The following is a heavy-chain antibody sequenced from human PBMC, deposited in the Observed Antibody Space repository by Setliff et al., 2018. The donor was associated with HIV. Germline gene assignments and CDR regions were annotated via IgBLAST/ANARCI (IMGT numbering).Heavy chain of an antibody. CDR1: GYTFSDYY. CDR3: SNGADVGVYSGYDFNY. Sequence: GASVKVSCKASGYTFSDYYIHWLRQAPRKGLEWMGRFDPEDGETIYAEKLQDRVTISVDRSRNTVYMELSSLRTEDTAVYFCSNGADVGVYSGYDFNYWGQGTLVTVSS. J-gene: IGHJ4*02. D-gene: IGHD5-12*01. CDR2: FDPEDGET. V-gene: IGHV1-69-2*01.